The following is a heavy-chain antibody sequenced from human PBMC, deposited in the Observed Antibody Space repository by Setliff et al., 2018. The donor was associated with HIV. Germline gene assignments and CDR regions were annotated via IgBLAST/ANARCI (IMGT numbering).Heavy chain of an antibody. J-gene: IGHJ5*02. D-gene: IGHD3-10*01. Sequence: GGSLRLSCAASGFTFRNYKMNWVRQAPGKGLEWVSSITIGSGDVFYADSVQGRFTIFRDNAKNSLYLQMNSLRGEDTAIYYCARDLLAAFGEPYPPTANWFDPWGQGTLVTVSS. CDR1: GFTFRNYK. CDR2: ITIGSGDV. CDR3: ARDLLAAFGEPYPPTANWFDP. V-gene: IGHV3-21*01.